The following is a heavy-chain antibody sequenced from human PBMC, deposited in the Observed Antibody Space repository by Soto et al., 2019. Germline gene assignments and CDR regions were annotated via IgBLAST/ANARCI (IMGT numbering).Heavy chain of an antibody. CDR1: GASITTYY. J-gene: IGHJ4*02. Sequence: SETLSLTCTVSGASITTYYWSWIRQSPGKGLEWIGYVHYSGSANYNPSLKSRVIMSADTSKNQFSLKVVSVTAADTAVYYCARGNDFNLYWGQGTLVTVSS. V-gene: IGHV4-59*01. D-gene: IGHD2-21*02. CDR2: VHYSGSA. CDR3: ARGNDFNLY.